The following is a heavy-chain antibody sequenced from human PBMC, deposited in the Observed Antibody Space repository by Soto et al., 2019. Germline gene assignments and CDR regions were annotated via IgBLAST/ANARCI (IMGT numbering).Heavy chain of an antibody. D-gene: IGHD6-6*01. CDR1: GFTFSSYA. V-gene: IGHV3-23*01. CDR3: ARPEYSSSSYGMDV. J-gene: IGHJ6*02. Sequence: GGSLRLSCAASGFTFSSYAMSWVRQAPGKGLEWVSAISGSGGGTYYADSVKGRFTISRDNSKNTLYLQMNSLRAEDTAIYYCARPEYSSSSYGMDVWGQGTTVTVSS. CDR2: ISGSGGGT.